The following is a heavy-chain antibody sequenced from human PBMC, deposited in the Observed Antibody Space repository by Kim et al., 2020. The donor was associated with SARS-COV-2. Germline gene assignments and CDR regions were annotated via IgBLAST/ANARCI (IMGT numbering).Heavy chain of an antibody. Sequence: GGSLRLSCAASGFTFSSYSMNWVRQAPGKGLEWVSSISSSSSYIYYADPVRGRFTIFSDNAKNSLYLQMNSLRAEDTVVYYCARDPIQLRPNGMDVWGEGTTVTVSS. CDR1: GFTFSSYS. V-gene: IGHV3-21*01. J-gene: IGHJ6*02. D-gene: IGHD1-7*01. CDR3: ARDPIQLRPNGMDV. CDR2: ISSSSSYI.